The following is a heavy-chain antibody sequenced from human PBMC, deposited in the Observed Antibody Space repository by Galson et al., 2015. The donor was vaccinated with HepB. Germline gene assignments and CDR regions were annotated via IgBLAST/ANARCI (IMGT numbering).Heavy chain of an antibody. Sequence: SVKVSCKASGYTFTSYGISWVRQAPGQGLEWMGWISAYNGNTNYAQKLQGRVTMTTDTSTSTAYMELRSLRSEDTAVYYCARESREVFVDTAMVTGVGGWGDAFDIWGQGTLVTVSS. D-gene: IGHD5-18*01. CDR3: ARESREVFVDTAMVTGVGGWGDAFDI. CDR1: GYTFTSYG. CDR2: ISAYNGNT. J-gene: IGHJ4*02. V-gene: IGHV1-18*01.